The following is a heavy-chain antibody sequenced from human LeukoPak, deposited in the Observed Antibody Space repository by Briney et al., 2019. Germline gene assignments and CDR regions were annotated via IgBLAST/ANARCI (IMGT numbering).Heavy chain of an antibody. J-gene: IGHJ4*02. CDR3: ARGITIVLGVFPGY. V-gene: IGHV1-2*06. CDR1: GYTFIGYY. CDR2: FHPISGGT. Sequence: ASVRVSSTASGYTFIGYYMHWVRQAPGQGVGWMGQFHPISGGTNYAQKFQGRVTMTRDTSISTAYIELSRLRSDDTAVYYCARGITIVLGVFPGYWGQGTLFTVSS. D-gene: IGHD3-10*01.